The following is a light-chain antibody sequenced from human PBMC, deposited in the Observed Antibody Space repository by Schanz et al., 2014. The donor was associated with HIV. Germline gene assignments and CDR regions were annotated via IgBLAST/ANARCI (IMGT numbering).Light chain of an antibody. V-gene: IGLV3-25*03. CDR2: KDI. CDR1: ALADQY. CDR3: QSTDDSDTYWV. Sequence: SSELKQPPSVSVSPGQTARITCSGDALADQYAHWHQQKPGQAPVLIIYKDIRRPSGIPERFSGSSSGTTAALTISGVRAEDEAVYYCQSTDDSDTYWVFGGGTKLTVL. J-gene: IGLJ3*02.